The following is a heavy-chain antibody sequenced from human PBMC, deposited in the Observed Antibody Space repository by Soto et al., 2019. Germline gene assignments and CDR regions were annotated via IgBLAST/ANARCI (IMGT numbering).Heavy chain of an antibody. Sequence: QVQLVESGGGVVQPGRSLRLSCAASGFTFSSYAMHWVRQAPGKGLEWVAVISYDGSNKYYADSVKGRFTISRDNSKNTLYLQMNSLRAEDTAVYYCASEEVAVAGEVDYWGQGTLVTVSS. CDR3: ASEEVAVAGEVDY. V-gene: IGHV3-30-3*01. CDR1: GFTFSSYA. J-gene: IGHJ4*02. D-gene: IGHD6-19*01. CDR2: ISYDGSNK.